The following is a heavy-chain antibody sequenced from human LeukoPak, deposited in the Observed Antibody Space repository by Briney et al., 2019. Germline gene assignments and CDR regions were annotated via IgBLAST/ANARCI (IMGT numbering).Heavy chain of an antibody. D-gene: IGHD5-12*01. V-gene: IGHV1-69*13. Sequence: ASVKVSCKASGGTFSSYAISWVRQAPGQGLEWMGGIIPIFGTANYAQKFQGRVTITADESTSTAYMELSSLRSEDTAVYYCARDRARGEATIQDYYYYYMDVWGKGTTVTVSS. CDR1: GGTFSSYA. CDR2: IIPIFGTA. J-gene: IGHJ6*03. CDR3: ARDRARGEATIQDYYYYYMDV.